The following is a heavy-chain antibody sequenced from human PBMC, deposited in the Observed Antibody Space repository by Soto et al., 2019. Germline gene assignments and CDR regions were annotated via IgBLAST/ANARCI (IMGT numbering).Heavy chain of an antibody. J-gene: IGHJ6*02. CDR3: ARCHSNYGYYYYGMDV. CDR2: ISAYNGNT. V-gene: IGHV1-18*04. Sequence: ASVKVSCKASGCTFTSYGISWVRQAPGQRLEWMGWISAYNGNTNYAQKLQGRVTTTTDTSTSTAYMELRSLRSDDTAVYYRARCHSNYGYYYYGMDVWGQGTTVTVSS. CDR1: GCTFTSYG. D-gene: IGHD4-4*01.